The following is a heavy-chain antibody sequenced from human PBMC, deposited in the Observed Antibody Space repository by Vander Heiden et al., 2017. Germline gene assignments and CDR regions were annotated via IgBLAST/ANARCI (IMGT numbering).Heavy chain of an antibody. CDR3: ARDREGYGFDP. CDR2: ISSSSSYI. D-gene: IGHD4-17*01. J-gene: IGHJ5*02. CDR1: GFTFSSYS. Sequence: EVQLVESGGGLVKPGWSLRLSCAASGFTFSSYSMNWVRQAPGKGLEWVSSISSSSSYIYYADSVKGRFTISRDNAKNSLYLQMNSLRAEDTAVYYCARDREGYGFDPWGQGTLVTVSS. V-gene: IGHV3-21*01.